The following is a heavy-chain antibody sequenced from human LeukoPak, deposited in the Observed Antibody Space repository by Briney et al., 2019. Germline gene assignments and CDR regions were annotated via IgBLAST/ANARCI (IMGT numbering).Heavy chain of an antibody. D-gene: IGHD6-19*01. CDR3: VSPSSGTFDY. V-gene: IGHV3-74*01. J-gene: IGHJ4*02. Sequence: GGSLRLSCVASGFTFSSHWLHWVRQAPGKGLMWVSRINGDGTTTTYADSVRGRFTISRDNAKNTLYLQMNDLRADDTAVYYCVSPSSGTFDYWGQGTLLTVSS. CDR1: GFTFSSHW. CDR2: INGDGTTT.